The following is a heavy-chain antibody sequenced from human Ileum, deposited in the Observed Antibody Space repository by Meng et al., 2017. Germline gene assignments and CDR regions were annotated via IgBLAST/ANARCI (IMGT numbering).Heavy chain of an antibody. CDR1: GFSLSTSGVG. CDR2: IYWSDEK. Sequence: QITFKDSGPKLVKPTPTLTLTCNFSGFSLSTSGVGVGWIRQPPGKALEWLAVIYWSDEKRYSPTLKSRLTITKDTSKNQVVLTVTNMDTVDTATYYCAHRRGMSTTGGLFDPWGQGTLVTVSS. CDR3: AHRRGMSTTGGLFDP. V-gene: IGHV2-5*01. D-gene: IGHD1-1*01. J-gene: IGHJ5*02.